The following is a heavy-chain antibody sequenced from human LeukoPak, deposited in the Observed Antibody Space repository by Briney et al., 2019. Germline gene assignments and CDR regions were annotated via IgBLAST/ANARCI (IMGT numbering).Heavy chain of an antibody. J-gene: IGHJ5*02. CDR2: IYYSGST. D-gene: IGHD2-2*01. CDR1: GGSISSYY. Sequence: PSETLSLTCTVSGGSISSYYWSWIRQPPGKGLELIGYIYYSGSTNYNPSLKSRVTMSVDTSKNQFSLKLSSVTAADTAVYYCARVFGSTTSWASPSWFDPWGQGTLVTVSS. CDR3: ARVFGSTTSWASPSWFDP. V-gene: IGHV4-59*12.